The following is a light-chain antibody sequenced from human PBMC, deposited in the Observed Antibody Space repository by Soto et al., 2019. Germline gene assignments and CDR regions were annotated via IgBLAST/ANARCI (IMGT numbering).Light chain of an antibody. CDR2: GAS. Sequence: EIVLTQSPGTLSLSPGDRATLSCRASQSVSTNYLAWYQQSLGQAPRLPIYGASSRATGIPDRFSGNGSGTDFTLTISRLEPEDFAVYYCHQYGSTPFTFGPGTKVDIK. CDR1: QSVSTNY. V-gene: IGKV3-20*01. J-gene: IGKJ3*01. CDR3: HQYGSTPFT.